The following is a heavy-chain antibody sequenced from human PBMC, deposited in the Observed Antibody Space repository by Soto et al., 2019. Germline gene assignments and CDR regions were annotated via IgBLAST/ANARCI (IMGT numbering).Heavy chain of an antibody. CDR2: ISGSGANT. CDR3: AKAAAYHGSASYFPFDD. Sequence: EVQLLESGGCLVQPGGSVRLSCAASGFSFSSYARSWVRQAPGKGLEWVSSISGSGANTYYVDSVKGRFTVSRDNSKNTLYLQMSSLRGEDTAVYKCAKAAAYHGSASYFPFDDWGLGTRVTVSS. J-gene: IGHJ4*02. V-gene: IGHV3-23*01. D-gene: IGHD3-10*01. CDR1: GFSFSSYA.